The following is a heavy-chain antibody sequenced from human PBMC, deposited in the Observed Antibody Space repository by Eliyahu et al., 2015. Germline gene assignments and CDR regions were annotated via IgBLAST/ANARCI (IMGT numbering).Heavy chain of an antibody. D-gene: IGHD6-19*01. V-gene: IGHV6-1*01. CDR1: GXSVXSNRXT. J-gene: IGHJ6*02. CDR2: TYYASKWNH. Sequence: QVQMQQTGPGLVKPXQTLXITCXVAGXSVXSNRXTXNWIRQSPSRGLEWLGRTYYASKWNHDYAISVQSRITINPDTSKNQFSLLLNSVTLEDTAIYYCARGRQDSSSAWYYTMDVWGQGTAVAVSS. CDR3: ARGRQDSSSAWYYTMDV.